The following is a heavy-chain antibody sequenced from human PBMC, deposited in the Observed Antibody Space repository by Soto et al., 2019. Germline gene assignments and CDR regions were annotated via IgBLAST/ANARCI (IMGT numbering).Heavy chain of an antibody. CDR2: ISGSGGST. V-gene: IGHV3-23*01. CDR3: ANDYDSSGYYPYNWFDP. Sequence: PGGSLRLSCAASGFTFSSYAMSWVRQARGKGLEWVSAISGSGGSTYYADSVKGRFTISRDNSKNTLYLQMNSLRAEDTAVYYCANDYDSSGYYPYNWFDPWGQGTLVTVSS. J-gene: IGHJ5*02. CDR1: GFTFSSYA. D-gene: IGHD3-22*01.